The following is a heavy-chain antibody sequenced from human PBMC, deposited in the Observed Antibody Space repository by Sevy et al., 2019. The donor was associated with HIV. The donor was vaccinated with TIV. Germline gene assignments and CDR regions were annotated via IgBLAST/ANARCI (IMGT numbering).Heavy chain of an antibody. V-gene: IGHV3-9*01. CDR1: GFNFNKHF. D-gene: IGHD3-3*01. Sequence: GGSLRLSCVGSGFNFNKHFMVWVRQAPGRGLQWVSAISWNSGSIGYSDSVKGRFTISRDKSKNSLYLQMNSLRAEDTDFYYCAKDRAMYFDSWSGAAIDSWGQGTLVTVSS. CDR3: AKDRAMYFDSWSGAAIDS. J-gene: IGHJ4*02. CDR2: ISWNSGSI.